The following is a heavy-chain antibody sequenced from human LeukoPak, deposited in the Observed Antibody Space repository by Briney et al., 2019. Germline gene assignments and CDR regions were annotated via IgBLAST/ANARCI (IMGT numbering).Heavy chain of an antibody. CDR2: INPHSGHT. J-gene: IGHJ6*03. D-gene: IGHD5-18*01. Sequence: GASVNVSFKSSGYTFTTYDINWVRQATGQGLEWMGWINPHSGHTAYAQKFQGRVTLTRNTSISTAYMEVSSLRSEDTAVYYCARGGYGYYFYYYMDVWGKGTTVTVSS. CDR3: ARGGYGYYFYYYMDV. V-gene: IGHV1-8*02. CDR1: GYTFTTYD.